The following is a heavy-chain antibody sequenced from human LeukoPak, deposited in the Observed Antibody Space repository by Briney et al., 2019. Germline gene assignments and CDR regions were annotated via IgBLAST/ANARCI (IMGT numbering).Heavy chain of an antibody. J-gene: IGHJ4*02. CDR3: ARISGSYYAIDY. CDR2: INHSGST. V-gene: IGHV4-34*01. CDR1: GGSFSGYY. Sequence: SETLSLTCAVYGGSFSGYYWSWIRQPPGKGLEWTGEINHSGSTNYNPSLKSRVTISVDTSKIQFSLKLSSVTAADTAVYYCARISGSYYAIDYWGQGTLVTVSS. D-gene: IGHD1-26*01.